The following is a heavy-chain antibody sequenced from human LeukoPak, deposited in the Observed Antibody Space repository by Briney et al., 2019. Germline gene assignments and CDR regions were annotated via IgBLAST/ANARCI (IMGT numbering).Heavy chain of an antibody. CDR1: GFTFSSSA. D-gene: IGHD2-15*01. Sequence: GGSLRLSCAASGFTFSSSAMSWVRQAPGKGLEWVSAISNNGGYTYYADSVQGRSTISRDNSKSTLCLQMNSLRAEDTAVYYCAKQLGYRSDGSCYFPYWGQGTLVTVSS. CDR2: ISNNGGYT. V-gene: IGHV3-23*01. J-gene: IGHJ4*02. CDR3: AKQLGYRSDGSCYFPY.